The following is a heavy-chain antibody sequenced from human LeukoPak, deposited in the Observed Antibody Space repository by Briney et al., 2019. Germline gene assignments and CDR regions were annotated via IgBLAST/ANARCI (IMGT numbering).Heavy chain of an antibody. Sequence: PGGSLRLSCAASGFTFKNYAMSWVRQAPGKGLELVSSISGASDKTYYADSVKGRLTISRDNSKNTLYLQMNSLRAEDTAIYHCARHKESFYDSSGIFWGQGTLVTVSS. D-gene: IGHD3-22*01. CDR3: ARHKESFYDSSGIF. CDR1: GFTFKNYA. V-gene: IGHV3-23*01. CDR2: ISGASDKT. J-gene: IGHJ4*02.